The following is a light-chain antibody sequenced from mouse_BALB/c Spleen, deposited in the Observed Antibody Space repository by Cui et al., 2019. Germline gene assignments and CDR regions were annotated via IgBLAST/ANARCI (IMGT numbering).Light chain of an antibody. Sequence: DIQMTLSPSPLSASRECKVTITCKASQDINKYRAWYQHKPGKGPRLLIHYTSTLRPGIPSRLSGSGSGGDSSFSISNLEPEEIATYYCLQYGNLWTFGGGTKLEIK. J-gene: IGKJ1*01. CDR1: QDINKY. V-gene: IGKV19-93*01. CDR3: LQYGNLWT. CDR2: YTS.